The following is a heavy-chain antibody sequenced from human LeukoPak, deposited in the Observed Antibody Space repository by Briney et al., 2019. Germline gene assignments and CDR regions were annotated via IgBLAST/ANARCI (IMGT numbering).Heavy chain of an antibody. V-gene: IGHV3-21*01. CDR3: ARVEATTGRNYHYYYMDV. D-gene: IGHD1-1*01. CDR2: INTGSTYM. Sequence: PGGSLRLSCGASGFYFSGYSMNWVRQAPGKGLEWVSSINTGSTYMYCADSVKGRFTISRDNAKNSLHLQMDSLRVEDTAVYFCARVEATTGRNYHYYYMDVWGKGTTVTVSS. CDR1: GFYFSGYS. J-gene: IGHJ6*03.